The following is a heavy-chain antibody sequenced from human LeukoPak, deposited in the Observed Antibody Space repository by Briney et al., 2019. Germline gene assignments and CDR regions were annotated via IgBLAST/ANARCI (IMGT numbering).Heavy chain of an antibody. D-gene: IGHD6-13*01. V-gene: IGHV3-23*01. CDR1: GFTFSSYA. J-gene: IGHJ2*01. CDR2: ISGSGGST. Sequence: GGSLRLSCAASGFTFSSYAMSWVCQAPGKGLEWVSAISGSGGSTYYADSVKGRFTISRDNSKNTLYLQMNSLRAEDTAVYYCAKEGVYSSSWYGNWYFDLWGRGTLVTVSS. CDR3: AKEGVYSSSWYGNWYFDL.